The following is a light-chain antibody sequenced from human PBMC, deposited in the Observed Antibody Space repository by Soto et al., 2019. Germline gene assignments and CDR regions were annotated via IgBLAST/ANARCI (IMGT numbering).Light chain of an antibody. Sequence: DVVMTPSPLSMPVTPGEPASISCRSSQSLLHSNGYNYLDWYLQKPGQSPQLLIYLGSNRASGVPDRFSVSGSGTDFTLKISRVEAEDVGVYYCMQALQSPLTFGGGTKVEIK. V-gene: IGKV2-28*01. CDR1: QSLLHSNGYNY. J-gene: IGKJ4*01. CDR3: MQALQSPLT. CDR2: LGS.